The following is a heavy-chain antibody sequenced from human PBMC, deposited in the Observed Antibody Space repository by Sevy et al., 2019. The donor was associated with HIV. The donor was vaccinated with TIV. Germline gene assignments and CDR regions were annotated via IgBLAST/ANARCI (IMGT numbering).Heavy chain of an antibody. V-gene: IGHV3-49*03. D-gene: IGHD2-21*01. J-gene: IGHJ3*02. Sequence: GGSLRLSCTASGFTFGDYDMSWFRQAPGKGLEWVGFIRSKAYGGTTEYAASVKGRFTISRDDSKIIAYLQMNSLKTEDTAVYYCTSSGGRDGYNRIVVDAFDIWGQGTMVTVSS. CDR3: TSSGGRDGYNRIVVDAFDI. CDR2: IRSKAYGGTT. CDR1: GFTFGDYD.